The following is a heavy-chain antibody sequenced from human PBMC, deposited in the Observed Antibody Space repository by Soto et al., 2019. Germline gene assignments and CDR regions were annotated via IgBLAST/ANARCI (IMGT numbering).Heavy chain of an antibody. CDR1: GLTFSGYW. V-gene: IGHV3-74*01. D-gene: IGHD3-10*01. J-gene: IGHJ4*02. CDR2: INADGSTT. Sequence: EVQLVESGGGLVQPGGSLRLSCAASGLTFSGYWMHWVRQAPGEGLVWVSRINADGSTTDYADSVKGRFTIARDNARITLYLQMNSLRSEDTAIHYCATVGNFRFDFWGQGPLVTVSS. CDR3: ATVGNFRFDF.